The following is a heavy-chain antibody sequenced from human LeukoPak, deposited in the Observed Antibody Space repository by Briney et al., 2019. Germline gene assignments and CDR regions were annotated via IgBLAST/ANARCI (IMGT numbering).Heavy chain of an antibody. CDR3: ARANPVLMVSKYFQH. CDR2: IKQDGSEK. Sequence: GGSLRLFCSASGFTFSSYWMSWVLQAPGEGLVWVANIKQDGSEKYYVDSVKGRFTISRDNSKNTLYLQMNSLRPEDTAVYCCARANPVLMVSKYFQHWGQGTLVTVSS. D-gene: IGHD2-8*01. CDR1: GFTFSSYW. V-gene: IGHV3-7*01. J-gene: IGHJ1*01.